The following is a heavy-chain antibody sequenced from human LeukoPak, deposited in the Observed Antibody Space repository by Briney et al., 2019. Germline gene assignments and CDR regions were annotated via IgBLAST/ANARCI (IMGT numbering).Heavy chain of an antibody. CDR3: ASTPSGSSAWYYFDK. J-gene: IGHJ4*02. CDR2: IYYSGNT. V-gene: IGHV4-39*01. CDR1: GGSIGSSSDY. D-gene: IGHD6-19*01. Sequence: PSETLSLTCTVSGGSIGSSSDYWGWIRQPPAKGLEWIGSIYYSGNTYYNPSLKSRVTISVDTSKKQFSLKLSSVTAADTAVYYCASTPSGSSAWYYFDKWGQGTLVTVSS.